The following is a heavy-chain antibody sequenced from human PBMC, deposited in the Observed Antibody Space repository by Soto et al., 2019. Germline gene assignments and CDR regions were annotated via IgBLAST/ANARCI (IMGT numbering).Heavy chain of an antibody. D-gene: IGHD2-21*01. CDR1: GFTFSSYW. Sequence: EVQVVESGGGLVQPGGSLRLSCAASGFTFSSYWMYWVRQAPGKGLVWVSRINSDGSSTNYADSVKGRFTISRDNAKNTRYLQMNSVRAEDTAVYYCACVGMWWAGAFDIWGQGTMVTVSS. CDR2: INSDGSST. V-gene: IGHV3-74*01. CDR3: ACVGMWWAGAFDI. J-gene: IGHJ3*02.